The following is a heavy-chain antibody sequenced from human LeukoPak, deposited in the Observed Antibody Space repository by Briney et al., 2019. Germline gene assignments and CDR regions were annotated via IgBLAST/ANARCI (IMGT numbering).Heavy chain of an antibody. CDR2: ISYDGSNK. CDR1: GFTFSSYG. J-gene: IGHJ4*02. Sequence: GGSLRLSCAASGFTFSSYGMHWVRQAPGKGLEWVAVISYDGSNKYYADSVKGRLTISRDNSKNTLYLQMNSLRAEDTAVYYCAKDPGYSYGRNRYDDYWGQGTLVTVSS. V-gene: IGHV3-30*18. D-gene: IGHD5-18*01. CDR3: AKDPGYSYGRNRYDDY.